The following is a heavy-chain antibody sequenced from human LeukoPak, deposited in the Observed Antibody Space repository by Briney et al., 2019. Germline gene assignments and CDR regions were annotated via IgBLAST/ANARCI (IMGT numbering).Heavy chain of an antibody. CDR1: SRSFSGYY. CDR3: ARGRRIVVATPYLGRYFDY. CDR2: INHSGST. D-gene: IGHD1-26*01. J-gene: IGHJ4*02. Sequence: PSETLSLTCAVYSRSFSGYYWSWIRQPPGKGLEWIGDINHSGSTNYNPSLKSRVTISVDTSKNQFSLKLSSVTAADTALYYCARGRRIVVATPYLGRYFDYWGQGTLVTVSS. V-gene: IGHV4-34*01.